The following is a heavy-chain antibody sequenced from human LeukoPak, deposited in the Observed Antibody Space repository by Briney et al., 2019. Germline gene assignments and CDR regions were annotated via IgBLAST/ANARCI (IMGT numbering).Heavy chain of an antibody. CDR3: ARDRERFLEWLLDAFDI. CDR2: ITTYNGNT. CDR1: GYTFTSYD. V-gene: IGHV1-18*01. J-gene: IGHJ3*02. D-gene: IGHD3-3*01. Sequence: GASVKVSCKASGYTFTSYDINWVRQAPGQRLEWMGWITTYNGNTNYAQSLQGRVTMTTDTSTSTAYMELRSLRSDDTAVYYCARDRERFLEWLLDAFDIWGQGTTVTVSS.